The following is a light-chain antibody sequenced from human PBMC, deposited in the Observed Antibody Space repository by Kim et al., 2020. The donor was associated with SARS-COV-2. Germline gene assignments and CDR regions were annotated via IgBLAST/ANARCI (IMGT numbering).Light chain of an antibody. CDR2: DAS. CDR3: QQYDNPPYT. CDR1: QNISYY. Sequence: DIQMTQSPSSLSASVGDRVTITCQASQNISYYLNWYQQKPGKAPKLLIYDASNLETGVPSRFSGSGSGTDFTITISSLQPEDIATYYRQQYDNPPYTFGQGTKLEIK. J-gene: IGKJ2*01. V-gene: IGKV1-33*01.